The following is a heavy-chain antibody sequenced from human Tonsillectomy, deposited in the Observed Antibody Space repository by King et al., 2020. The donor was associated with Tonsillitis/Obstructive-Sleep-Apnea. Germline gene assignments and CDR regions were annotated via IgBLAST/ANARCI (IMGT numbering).Heavy chain of an antibody. CDR2: IIPVFDTT. V-gene: IGHV1-69*12. Sequence: QLVQSGAEVRRPGSSVKVSCKASGGTFSGFAITWVRQAPGQGLEWMGGIIPVFDTTNYAQKFQGRVTIIADESTTTASMELSSLGSEDTAVYFCARYSVTGTIGIDYWGQGTLVTVSS. J-gene: IGHJ4*02. CDR3: ARYSVTGTIGIDY. CDR1: GGTFSGFA. D-gene: IGHD6-19*01.